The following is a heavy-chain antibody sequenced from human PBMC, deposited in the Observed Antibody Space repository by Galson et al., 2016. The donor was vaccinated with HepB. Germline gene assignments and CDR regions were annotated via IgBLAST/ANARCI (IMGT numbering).Heavy chain of an antibody. Sequence: SLRLSCAASGFTLNDYWMNWVRQAPGKGLVWVAHSSPDGSDARYADSVTGRFTFSRDNAKNALYMQMNSLRAEDTAVYYCVRDGMGGAPYDCWGQRALVIVSS. J-gene: IGHJ4*02. D-gene: IGHD1-26*01. CDR3: VRDGMGGAPYDC. CDR2: SSPDGSDA. V-gene: IGHV3-74*01. CDR1: GFTLNDYW.